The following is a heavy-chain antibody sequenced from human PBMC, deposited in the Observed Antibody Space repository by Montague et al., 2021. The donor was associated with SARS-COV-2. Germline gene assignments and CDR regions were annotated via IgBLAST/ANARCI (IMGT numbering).Heavy chain of an antibody. J-gene: IGHJ6*02. D-gene: IGHD3-10*01. CDR3: ARDREITMVRGAPLYGMDV. V-gene: IGHV3-30-3*01. CDR1: GFTFSSYW. Sequence: SLRLSCAASGFTFSSYWMSWVRQAPGKGLEWVAVISYDGSNKYYADSVKGRFTISRDNYKNTLYLQMNSLRAEDTAVYYCARDREITMVRGAPLYGMDVWGQGTTVTVSS. CDR2: ISYDGSNK.